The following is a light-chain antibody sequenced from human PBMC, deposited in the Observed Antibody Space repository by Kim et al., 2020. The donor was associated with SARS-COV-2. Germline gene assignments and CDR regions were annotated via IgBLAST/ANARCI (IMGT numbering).Light chain of an antibody. CDR3: AAWDDSLNGVV. Sequence: GQGFTNSCPESSSNNGSNTVNWYQQLPGTAPKLLISSNNQRPSGGPDRFSGSKSGTSASLAISGLQSEDEADYYCAAWDDSLNGVVFGGGTQLTVL. J-gene: IGLJ2*01. CDR1: SSNNGSNT. V-gene: IGLV1-44*01. CDR2: SNN.